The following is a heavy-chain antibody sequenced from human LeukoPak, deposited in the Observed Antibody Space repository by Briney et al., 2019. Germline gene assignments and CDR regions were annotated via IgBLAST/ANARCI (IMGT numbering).Heavy chain of an antibody. D-gene: IGHD3-3*01. J-gene: IGHJ3*02. CDR3: ARGSYDFWSGYPPGDI. Sequence: GGSLRLSCAASGFTFSSYSMNWVRQAPGKGLEWVSYISRSSTTIYYADSVKGRFTISRDNAKNSLYLQMNSLRAEDTAVYYCARGSYDFWSGYPPGDIWGQGTMVTVSS. CDR1: GFTFSSYS. V-gene: IGHV3-48*04. CDR2: ISRSSTTI.